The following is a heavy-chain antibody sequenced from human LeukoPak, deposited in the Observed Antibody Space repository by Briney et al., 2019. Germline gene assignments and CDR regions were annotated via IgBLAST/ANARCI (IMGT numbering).Heavy chain of an antibody. CDR3: ARYDYYGSGSSDY. CDR1: GXTFSSYE. D-gene: IGHD3-10*01. J-gene: IGHJ4*02. V-gene: IGHV3-48*03. Sequence: PGGSLRLSCAASGXTFSSYEVNWVRQAPGKGLEWVSYISSSGSTIYYADSVKGRFTISRDNAKNSLYLQMNSLRAEDTAVYYCARYDYYGSGSSDYWGQGTLVTVSS. CDR2: ISSSGSTI.